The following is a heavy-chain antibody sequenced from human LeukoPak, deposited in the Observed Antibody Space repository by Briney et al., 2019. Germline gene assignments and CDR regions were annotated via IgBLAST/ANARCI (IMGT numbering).Heavy chain of an antibody. CDR2: IYTSGST. D-gene: IGHD3-3*01. Sequence: SQTLSLTCTVSGGSISSGSYYWSWIRQPAGKGLEWIGRIYTSGSTNYNPSLKSRVTISVDTSKNQFSLKLSSVTAADTTVYYCASSTYYDFWSGYYSLYYYYMDVWGKGTTVTVSS. CDR1: GGSISSGSYY. J-gene: IGHJ6*03. V-gene: IGHV4-61*02. CDR3: ASSTYYDFWSGYYSLYYYYMDV.